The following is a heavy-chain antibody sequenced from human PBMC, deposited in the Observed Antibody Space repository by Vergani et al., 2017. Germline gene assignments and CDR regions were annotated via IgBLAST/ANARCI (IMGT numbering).Heavy chain of an antibody. CDR3: AKDRVDGRAVAGTFWFDP. J-gene: IGHJ5*02. D-gene: IGHD6-19*01. CDR2: ISGSGGST. V-gene: IGHV3-23*01. CDR1: GFTFSSYA. Sequence: EVQLLESGGGLVQPGGSLRLSCAASGFTFSSYAMSWVRQAPGKGLEWVSAISGSGGSTYYADSVKGRFTISRDNSKNTLYLQMNSLRAEDTAVYYCAKDRVDGRAVAGTFWFDPWGQGTLVTVSS.